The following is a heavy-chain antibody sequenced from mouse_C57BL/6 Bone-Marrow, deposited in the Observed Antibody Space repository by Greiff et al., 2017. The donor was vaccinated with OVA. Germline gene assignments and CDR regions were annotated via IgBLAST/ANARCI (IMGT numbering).Heavy chain of an antibody. CDR3: ARYGARWLLSYFGY. D-gene: IGHD2-3*01. Sequence: QVQLQQPGAELVMPGASVKLSCKASGYTFTSYWMHLVKQRPGQGLEWIGEIDPSDSYTNYNQKFKGKSTLTVDKSSSTAYMQLSSLTSEDSAVYYCARYGARWLLSYFGYWGQGTTLTVSS. CDR1: GYTFTSYW. V-gene: IGHV1-69*01. CDR2: IDPSDSYT. J-gene: IGHJ2*01.